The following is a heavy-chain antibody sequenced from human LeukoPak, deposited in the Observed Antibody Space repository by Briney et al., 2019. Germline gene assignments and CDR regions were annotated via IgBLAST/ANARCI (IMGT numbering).Heavy chain of an antibody. D-gene: IGHD5-12*01. CDR1: GFAFSTYS. Sequence: GGSLRLSCAASGFAFSTYSMNWVRQAPGKGLEWVSYITSTSATKYYADSVKGRFTVSRDNAKSSLFLQMNSLRAEDTAVYYCAKAAMTGYDYGSAYWGQGTLVTVSS. CDR3: AKAAMTGYDYGSAY. J-gene: IGHJ4*02. V-gene: IGHV3-48*01. CDR2: ITSTSATK.